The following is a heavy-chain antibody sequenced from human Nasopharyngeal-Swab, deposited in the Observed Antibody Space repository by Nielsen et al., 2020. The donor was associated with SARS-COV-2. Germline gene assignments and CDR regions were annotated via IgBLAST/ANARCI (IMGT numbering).Heavy chain of an antibody. J-gene: IGHJ4*02. CDR1: GGSISSGGYY. V-gene: IGHV4-31*03. Sequence: SGTLSLTCTVSGGSISSGGYYWSWIRQHPGKGLEWIGYIYYSGSTYYNPSLKSRVTISVDTSKNQFSLKLSSVTAADTAVYYCARGGLIFGVVNKPFDYWGQGTLVTVSS. D-gene: IGHD3-3*01. CDR3: ARGGLIFGVVNKPFDY. CDR2: IYYSGST.